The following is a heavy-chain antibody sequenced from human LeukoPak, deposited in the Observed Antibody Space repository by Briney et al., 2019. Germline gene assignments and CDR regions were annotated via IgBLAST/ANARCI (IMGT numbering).Heavy chain of an antibody. J-gene: IGHJ4*02. CDR1: GGSISYYY. Sequence: SETLSLTCTVSGGSISYYYWSWIRQAPGTGLELIGYIYSSGSTNYNPSLESRVTISVDTSKSQFSLMLTSVTAADTAVYYCARFQAAATYFDCWGQGTLVTVSS. CDR3: ARFQAAATYFDC. CDR2: IYSSGST. D-gene: IGHD6-13*01. V-gene: IGHV4-59*01.